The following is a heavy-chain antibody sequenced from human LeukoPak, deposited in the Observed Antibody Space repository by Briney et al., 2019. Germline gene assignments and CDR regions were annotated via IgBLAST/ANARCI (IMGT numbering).Heavy chain of an antibody. V-gene: IGHV4-34*01. J-gene: IGHJ6*03. CDR2: INHSGST. Sequence: SETLSLTCAVYGGSFSGYYWSWIRQPPGKGLEWIGEINHSGSTNYNPSLKSRVTISVDTSKNQFSLKLNSVTAADTAVYYCARVEWDCSGSYYNYYYYMDVWGKGTTVTISS. CDR1: GGSFSGYY. CDR3: ARVEWDCSGSYYNYYYYMDV. D-gene: IGHD3-10*02.